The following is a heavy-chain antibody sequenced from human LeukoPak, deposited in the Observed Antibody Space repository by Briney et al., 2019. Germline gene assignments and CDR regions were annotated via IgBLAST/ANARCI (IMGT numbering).Heavy chain of an antibody. J-gene: IGHJ4*02. V-gene: IGHV3-64D*06. D-gene: IGHD1-1*01. Sequence: PGGSLRLSCSATGFTFTSHVMHWVRQAPGKGLQYVSGISMNGETTYYAGSVKGRFTISRDISKNTVYLQMNSLTAEDTAVYYCVREALERRTNFDYWGQGTLVSVSS. CDR2: ISMNGETT. CDR1: GFTFTSHV. CDR3: VREALERRTNFDY.